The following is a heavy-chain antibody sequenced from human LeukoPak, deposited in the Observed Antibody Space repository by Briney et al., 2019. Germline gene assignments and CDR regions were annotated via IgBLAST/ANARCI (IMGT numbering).Heavy chain of an antibody. CDR1: GFTFGDYA. CDR2: IRSKAYGGTT. V-gene: IGHV3-49*03. Sequence: GGSLRLSCTASGFTFGDYAMSWFRQAPGKGLEWVGFIRSKAYGGTTEYAASVKGRFAISRDDSKSIAYLQMNSLKTEDTAVYYCTRGGDSSSWYGDYYYYGMDVWGQGTTVTVSS. CDR3: TRGGDSSSWYGDYYYYGMDV. J-gene: IGHJ6*02. D-gene: IGHD6-13*01.